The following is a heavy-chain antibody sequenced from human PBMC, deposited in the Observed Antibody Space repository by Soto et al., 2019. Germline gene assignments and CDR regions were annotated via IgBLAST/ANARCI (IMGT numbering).Heavy chain of an antibody. CDR2: INHSGST. CDR1: GGSFSGYY. D-gene: IGHD2-2*01. V-gene: IGHV4-34*01. CDR3: ARGPNYCSSTSCPPANWFDP. Sequence: PSETLSLTCAVYGGSFSGYYWSWIRQPPGKGLEWIGEINHSGSTNYNPSLKSRVTISVDTSKNQFSLKLSSVTAADTAVYYCARGPNYCSSTSCPPANWFDPWGQGTLVTVSS. J-gene: IGHJ5*02.